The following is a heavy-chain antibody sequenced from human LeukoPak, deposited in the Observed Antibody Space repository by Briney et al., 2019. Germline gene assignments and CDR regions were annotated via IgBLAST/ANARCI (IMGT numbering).Heavy chain of an antibody. CDR1: GGSFSGYY. V-gene: IGHV4-34*01. CDR2: INHSGST. Sequence: SETLSLTCAVYGGSFSGYYWSWIRQPPGKGLEWIGEINHSGSTNYNPSLKSRVTIPVDTSKNQFSLKLSSVTAADTAVYYCARGYDYGSGSYEAADYWGQGTLVTVSS. D-gene: IGHD3-10*01. CDR3: ARGYDYGSGSYEAADY. J-gene: IGHJ4*02.